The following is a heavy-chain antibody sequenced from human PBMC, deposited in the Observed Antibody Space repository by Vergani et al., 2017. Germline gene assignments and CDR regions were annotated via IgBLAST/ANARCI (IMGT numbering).Heavy chain of an antibody. J-gene: IGHJ4*02. CDR2: ISVYNGET. CDR3: ARDRGNSGDYNFDY. CDR1: GYTFRNYG. V-gene: IGHV1-18*04. Sequence: QVQLVQSGAEVKKPGASVKVSCEGSGYTFRNYGISWVRQATGEGIEWLGWISVYNGETKFAQKFQGRVTLTRDTSTDTAYMEMGSLRSDDTAVYYCARDRGNSGDYNFDYWGQGTLVTVSS. D-gene: IGHD1-26*01.